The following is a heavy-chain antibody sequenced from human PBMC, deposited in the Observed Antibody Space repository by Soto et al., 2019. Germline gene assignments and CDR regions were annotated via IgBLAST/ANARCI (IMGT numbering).Heavy chain of an antibody. Sequence: SETLSLTCTVSGGSISSYYWSWIRQPPGKGLEWIGYIYYSGSTNYNPSPKSRVTISVDTSKNQFSLKLSSVTAADTAVYYCARRTGPSNYYYYYYMDVWGKGTTVTVSS. D-gene: IGHD1-1*01. CDR2: IYYSGST. CDR1: GGSISSYY. CDR3: ARRTGPSNYYYYYYMDV. V-gene: IGHV4-59*01. J-gene: IGHJ6*03.